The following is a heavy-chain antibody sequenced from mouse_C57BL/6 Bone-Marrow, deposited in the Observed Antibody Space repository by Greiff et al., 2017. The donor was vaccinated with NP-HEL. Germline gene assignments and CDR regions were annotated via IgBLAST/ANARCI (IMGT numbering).Heavy chain of an antibody. J-gene: IGHJ3*01. Sequence: EVHLVESGAELVRPGASVKLSCTASGFNIKDDYMHWVKQRPEQGLEWIGWIDPENGDTEYASKFQGKATITADTSSNTAYLQLSSLTSEDTAVYYCTGTYYSNYGFAYWGQGTLVTVSA. CDR1: GFNIKDDY. CDR2: IDPENGDT. D-gene: IGHD2-5*01. CDR3: TGTYYSNYGFAY. V-gene: IGHV14-4*01.